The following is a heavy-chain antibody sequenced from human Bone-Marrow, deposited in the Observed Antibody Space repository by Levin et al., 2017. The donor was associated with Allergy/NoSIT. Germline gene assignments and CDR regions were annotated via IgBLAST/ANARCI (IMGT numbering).Heavy chain of an antibody. CDR1: GGSISSGGYY. CDR3: ARVVMQGDYFDY. Sequence: SETLSLTCTVSGGSISSGGYYWTWIRQHPVTGLEWIAYMYNSGSTDSNPSLRSRVTMSVDTSKNQFSLRLSSVTAADTAVYYCARVVMQGDYFDYWGQGTLVTVSS. V-gene: IGHV4-31*03. CDR2: MYNSGST. J-gene: IGHJ4*02. D-gene: IGHD3-16*01.